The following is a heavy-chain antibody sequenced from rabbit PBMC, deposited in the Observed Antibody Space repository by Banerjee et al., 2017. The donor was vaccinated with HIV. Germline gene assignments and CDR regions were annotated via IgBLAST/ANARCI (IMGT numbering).Heavy chain of an antibody. D-gene: IGHD4-1*01. CDR3: ARLGYSSGWGLNL. J-gene: IGHJ4*01. V-gene: IGHV1S40*01. Sequence: QSLEESGGDLVQPGASLTLTCTFSGFSFSRSYWICWVRQAPGKGLEWIGCIDTGSGSTYYASWAKGRFTISKTSSTTVTLQMTSLTAADTATYFCARLGYSSGWGLNLWGPGTLVTVS. CDR1: GFSFSRSYW. CDR2: IDTGSGST.